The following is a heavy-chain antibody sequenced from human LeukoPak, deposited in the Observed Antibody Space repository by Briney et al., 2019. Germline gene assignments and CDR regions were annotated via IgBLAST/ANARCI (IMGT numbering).Heavy chain of an antibody. D-gene: IGHD4-17*01. CDR3: AGRAVTTSPWPDAFDI. CDR2: IYSGGST. Sequence: GGSLRLSCAASGFTVSSNYMSWVRQAPGKGLEWVSVIYSGGSTYYADSVKGRFTISRDNSKNTLYLQMNSLRAEDTAVYYCAGRAVTTSPWPDAFDIWGQGTMVTVSS. J-gene: IGHJ3*02. CDR1: GFTVSSNY. V-gene: IGHV3-66*01.